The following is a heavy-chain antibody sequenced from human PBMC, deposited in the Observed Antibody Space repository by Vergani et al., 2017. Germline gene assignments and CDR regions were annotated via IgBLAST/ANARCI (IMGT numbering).Heavy chain of an antibody. CDR1: GGSISPYY. Sequence: QVQLQESGPGLVKPSETLSLTCIVSGGSISPYYWSWIRQPAGKGLEWIGRIYYSGSTYYNPSLESRVTMSVDTSKRQFSLKLGSVTAADTAVCYCTRHWAVVAENNGFDPWGEGAMVTVSS. CDR2: IYYSGST. J-gene: IGHJ5*02. V-gene: IGHV4-59*04. CDR3: TRHWAVVAENNGFDP. D-gene: IGHD2-15*01.